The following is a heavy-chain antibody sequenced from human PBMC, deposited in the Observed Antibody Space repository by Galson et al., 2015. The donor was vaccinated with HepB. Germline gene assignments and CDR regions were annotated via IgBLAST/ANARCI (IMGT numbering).Heavy chain of an antibody. V-gene: IGHV3-30-3*01. CDR3: ARDKCPADGGLRLGELSLSFDY. Sequence: SLRLSCAASGFTFSSYAMHWVRQAPGKGLEWVAVISYDGSNKYYADSVKGRFTISRDNSKNTLYLQMNSLRAEDTAVYYCARDKCPADGGLRLGELSLSFDYWGQGTLVTVSS. J-gene: IGHJ4*02. D-gene: IGHD3-16*02. CDR2: ISYDGSNK. CDR1: GFTFSSYA.